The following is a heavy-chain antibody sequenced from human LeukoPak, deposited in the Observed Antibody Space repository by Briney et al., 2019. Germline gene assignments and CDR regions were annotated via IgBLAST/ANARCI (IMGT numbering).Heavy chain of an antibody. CDR2: VRVSDGAR. Sequence: GGSLRLSCVASGFPFPTYAMMWVRQAPGKGLEWVSSVRVSDGARFYADSVKGRFTTSRDNAKNTLSLQMNSLRAEGTAAYYCATELRWKPYSFDIWGHGTMVTVSS. CDR1: GFPFPTYA. V-gene: IGHV3-23*01. CDR3: ATELRWKPYSFDI. D-gene: IGHD2-21*01. J-gene: IGHJ3*02.